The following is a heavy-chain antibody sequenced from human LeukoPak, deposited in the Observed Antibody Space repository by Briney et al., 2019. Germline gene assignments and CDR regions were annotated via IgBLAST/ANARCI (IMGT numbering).Heavy chain of an antibody. V-gene: IGHV4-4*07. CDR2: IYTSGST. Sequence: SGTLSLTCTVSGGSISSYYWSWIRQPAGKGLEWIGCIYTSGSTNYNPSLKSRVTMSVDTSKNQFSLKLSSVTAADTAVYYCARVVSDDFWSGYPPGGMDVWGQGTTVTVSS. D-gene: IGHD3-3*01. CDR3: ARVVSDDFWSGYPPGGMDV. CDR1: GGSISSYY. J-gene: IGHJ6*02.